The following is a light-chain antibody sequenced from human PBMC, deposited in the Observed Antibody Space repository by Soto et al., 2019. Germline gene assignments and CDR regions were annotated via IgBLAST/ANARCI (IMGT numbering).Light chain of an antibody. CDR1: QSVSATY. CDR3: QKCGNFWT. Sequence: EVVLTQSPGTLSLSPGERATLSCRASQSVSATYIAWYQQKSGQAPRLLIYGASSRATGIPDRFSGSGSGTDFSLTIRRLEPDDFAVYYCQKCGNFWTFGQGTKVDIK. CDR2: GAS. J-gene: IGKJ1*01. V-gene: IGKV3-20*01.